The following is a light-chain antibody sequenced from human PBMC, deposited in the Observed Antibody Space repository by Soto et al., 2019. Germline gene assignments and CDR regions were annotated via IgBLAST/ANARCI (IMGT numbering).Light chain of an antibody. CDR3: QQYGSSTWT. J-gene: IGKJ1*01. Sequence: EIVLTQSAGSLSLSPGEGGSLXCRASQSVSSSYLAWYQQQPGQAPSLLIYGTSSRANGIPDRFSGSGSATDFTPTISRLEPEDFAVYYGQQYGSSTWTFGQGTKVDIK. V-gene: IGKV3-20*01. CDR1: QSVSSSY. CDR2: GTS.